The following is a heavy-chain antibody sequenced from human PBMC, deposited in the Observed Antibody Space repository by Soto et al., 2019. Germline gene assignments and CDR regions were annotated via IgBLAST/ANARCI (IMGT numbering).Heavy chain of an antibody. CDR3: ARRTSTSGWRHYFDF. V-gene: IGHV5-51*01. CDR2: IDPRDSNI. CDR1: GYSFANYW. Sequence: EVQLVQSGAEVKKPGESLKISCQVSGYSFANYWIGWVRQMPGEGLEWMGFIDPRDSNIRYSPSFQGQVTISADKSISTAYLQWSSLKASDTAIYYCARRTSTSGWRHYFDFWGQGALVTVSS. D-gene: IGHD6-19*01. J-gene: IGHJ4*02.